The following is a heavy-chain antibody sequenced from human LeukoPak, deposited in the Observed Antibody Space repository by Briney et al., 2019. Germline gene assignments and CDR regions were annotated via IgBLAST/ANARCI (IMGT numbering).Heavy chain of an antibody. V-gene: IGHV1-46*01. D-gene: IGHD6-19*01. CDR1: GYTFSKYY. J-gene: IGHJ4*02. Sequence: ASVKVSCKASGYTFSKYYMQWVRQAPGQGLEWMGIINPSGGSTSYAQKFQGRVTMTRDTSTTTVYMELSTLTSEDTAVYYCERDRGGSGWYIDYWGQGTLVTVSS. CDR2: INPSGGST. CDR3: ERDRGGSGWYIDY.